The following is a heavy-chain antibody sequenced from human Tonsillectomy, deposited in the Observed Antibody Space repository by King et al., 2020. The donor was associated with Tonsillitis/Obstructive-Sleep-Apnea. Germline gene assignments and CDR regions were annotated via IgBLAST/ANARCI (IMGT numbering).Heavy chain of an antibody. CDR1: GFTFSNAG. Sequence: QLVQSGGGLVKPGGSLRLSCAASGFTFSNAGMNWVRQAPGKGLEWVGRIKSKSDGGKTDYAAPVKGRFTISRDDSKNTLYLQMNSLKTEDTAVYYCTTDGTIVGAKGFEYWGQGTLVTVSS. V-gene: IGHV3-15*07. CDR2: IKSKSDGGKT. CDR3: TTDGTIVGAKGFEY. J-gene: IGHJ4*02. D-gene: IGHD1-26*01.